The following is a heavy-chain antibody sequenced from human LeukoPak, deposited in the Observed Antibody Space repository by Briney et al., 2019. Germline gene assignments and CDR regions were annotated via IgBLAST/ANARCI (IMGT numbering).Heavy chain of an antibody. Sequence: GESLKISCKVSGDNFASYRIGWVRQMPGKGLEWMGFIYPGDSETKNSPSFQGQVTISADKSISTAYLQWSSLKASDTAMYYCASASSSWYPSHYWGQGTLVTVSS. D-gene: IGHD6-13*01. CDR2: IYPGDSET. V-gene: IGHV5-51*01. J-gene: IGHJ4*02. CDR1: GDNFASYR. CDR3: ASASSSWYPSHY.